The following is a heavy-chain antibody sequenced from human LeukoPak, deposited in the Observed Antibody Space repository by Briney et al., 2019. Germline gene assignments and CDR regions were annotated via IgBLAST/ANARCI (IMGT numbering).Heavy chain of an antibody. D-gene: IGHD6-13*01. J-gene: IGHJ4*02. CDR3: TRDTRGGSSAAGPV. V-gene: IGHV3-23*01. CDR1: GFTFSSYA. CDR2: ISGSGGST. Sequence: GGSLRLSCAASGFTFSSYAMSWVRQAPGKGLEWVSAISGSGGSTYYADSVKGRFTISRDNSRNTLYLQMNSLKTEDTAVYYCTRDTRGGSSAAGPVWGQGTLVTVSS.